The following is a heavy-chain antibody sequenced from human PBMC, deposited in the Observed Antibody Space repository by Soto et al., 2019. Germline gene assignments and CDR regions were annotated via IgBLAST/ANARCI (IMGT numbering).Heavy chain of an antibody. Sequence: QVQLVESGGGVVQPGRSLRLSCAASGFTFSSYAMHWVRQAPGKGLEWVAVISYDGSNKFYADSVKGRFTISRDNSKNTLYLQMNSLRPEDTAVYYCERGGALDYWGQGTLVTVSS. J-gene: IGHJ4*02. D-gene: IGHD2-21*01. CDR1: GFTFSSYA. CDR3: ERGGALDY. CDR2: ISYDGSNK. V-gene: IGHV3-30-3*01.